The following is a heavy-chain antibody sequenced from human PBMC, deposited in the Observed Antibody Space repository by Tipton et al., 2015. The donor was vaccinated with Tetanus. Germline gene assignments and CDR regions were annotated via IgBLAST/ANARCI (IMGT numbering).Heavy chain of an antibody. CDR1: GGSITRDY. D-gene: IGHD6-13*01. CDR3: ARDIPIITAAAGTGWFDP. V-gene: IGHV4-4*07. Sequence: LRLSCTVSGGSITRDYWSWIRQPAGKGLEWIGRIHTSGSTSYNSFLKSRVTMSVDTSKNQFSLKLSSVTAADTAVYYCARDIPIITAAAGTGWFDPWGQGTLVTVSS. J-gene: IGHJ5*02. CDR2: IHTSGST.